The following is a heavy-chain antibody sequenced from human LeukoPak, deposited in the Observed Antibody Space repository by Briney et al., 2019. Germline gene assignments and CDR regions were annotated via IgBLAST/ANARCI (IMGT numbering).Heavy chain of an antibody. CDR1: GSTFDDYA. Sequence: GGSLRLSCAASGSTFDDYAMHWVRQAPGKGLEWVSGISWNSGSIGYADSVKGRFTISRDNAKNSLYLQMNSLRAEDTALYYCAKDRSYYYDSSGYRTFDYWGQGTLVTVSS. CDR3: AKDRSYYYDSSGYRTFDY. V-gene: IGHV3-9*01. CDR2: ISWNSGSI. D-gene: IGHD3-22*01. J-gene: IGHJ4*02.